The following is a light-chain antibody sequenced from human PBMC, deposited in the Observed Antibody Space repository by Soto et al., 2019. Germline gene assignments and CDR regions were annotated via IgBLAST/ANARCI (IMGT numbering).Light chain of an antibody. V-gene: IGKV3-15*01. J-gene: IGKJ1*01. CDR2: GAS. CDR3: QQYNNWPTWT. Sequence: EIVMTQSPATLSVSPGERATLSCRARQSVGSNLAWYQQKPGQAPRLLIYGASTRATGIPARFSGSGSETEFTLTIISLQAEDSAVYFCQQYNNWPTWTFGQGTKVEIK. CDR1: QSVGSN.